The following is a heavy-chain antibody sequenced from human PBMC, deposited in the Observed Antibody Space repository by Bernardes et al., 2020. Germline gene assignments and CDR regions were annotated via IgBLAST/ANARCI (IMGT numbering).Heavy chain of an antibody. J-gene: IGHJ4*02. V-gene: IGHV4-59*01. CDR2: LSDSGST. CDR3: ARSIHPGYCSSGGCYSNFYY. CDR1: GGSISTYY. D-gene: IGHD2-15*01. Sequence: SETLSLTCTVSGGSISTYYWTWIRQPPEKGLEWIGFLSDSGSTSYNPSLKSRVTISADTSKNQFSLKLNSVTAADTAVYYCARSIHPGYCSSGGCYSNFYYWGQGALVTVSS.